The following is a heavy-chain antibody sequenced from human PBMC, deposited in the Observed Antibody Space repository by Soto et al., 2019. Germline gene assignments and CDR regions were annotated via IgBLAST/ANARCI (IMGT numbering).Heavy chain of an antibody. V-gene: IGHV3-33*06. CDR1: GYKFSSYG. CDR3: ANGPAVPAATLWYYYYGMDV. D-gene: IGHD2-2*01. J-gene: IGHJ6*02. Sequence: GGSLRLSCAASGYKFSSYGMHWVRQAPGRGLEWVAVICYDGTKKYYADPVKGRFTISRDNSKNTLYLQMNSLRAEDTAVYYCANGPAVPAATLWYYYYGMDVWGQGTTVTVSS. CDR2: ICYDGTKK.